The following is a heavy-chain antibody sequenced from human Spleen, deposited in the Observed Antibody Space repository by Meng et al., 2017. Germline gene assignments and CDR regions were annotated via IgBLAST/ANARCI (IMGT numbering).Heavy chain of an antibody. J-gene: IGHJ4*02. V-gene: IGHV3-15*01. CDR3: GDDFWC. CDR1: GFTFSNAW. D-gene: IGHD3-3*01. CDR2: IKSITDGETT. Sequence: EVQLVESGGGLVKPGGSLRLSCEGSGFTFSNAWMSWVRQAPGKGLEWVGRIKSITDGETTDYAAPVKDRSYISRDDSINTVYLQMHSLQTEDTAVYYCGDDFWCWGQGTLVTVSS.